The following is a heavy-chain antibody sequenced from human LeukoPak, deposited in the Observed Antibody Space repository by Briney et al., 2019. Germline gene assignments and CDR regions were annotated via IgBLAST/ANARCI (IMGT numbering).Heavy chain of an antibody. D-gene: IGHD6-19*01. CDR2: ISGSGGST. CDR1: GFTFSSYV. CDR3: AEDGSGWYLSGS. V-gene: IGHV3-23*01. J-gene: IGHJ5*02. Sequence: GGSLRLSCAASGFTFSSYVMSWARLAPGKGLEWVSSISGSGGSTYHADSVKGRFTISRDNSKNTLYLQMNSLRAEDTAVYYCAEDGSGWYLSGSWGQGTLVTVSS.